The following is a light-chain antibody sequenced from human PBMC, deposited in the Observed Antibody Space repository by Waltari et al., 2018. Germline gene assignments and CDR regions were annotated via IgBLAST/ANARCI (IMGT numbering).Light chain of an antibody. Sequence: QSVLTQPPSVSGAPGQSVTISCTGISSNIGAGFDVHWYQQFPGTAPRLVIYDNVNRPAGVPDRFSGSRSGTSAYLAITGLQAEDEADYFCQSYDSGYVFGTGTKVTVL. J-gene: IGLJ1*01. CDR2: DNV. V-gene: IGLV1-40*01. CDR3: QSYDSGYV. CDR1: SSNIGAGFD.